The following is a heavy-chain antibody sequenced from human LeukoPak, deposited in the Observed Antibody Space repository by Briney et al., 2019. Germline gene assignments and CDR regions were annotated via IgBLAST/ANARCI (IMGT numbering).Heavy chain of an antibody. J-gene: IGHJ6*02. CDR3: ARPAGTYDYSYGMDV. D-gene: IGHD6-19*01. Sequence: PGGSLRLSCAASGFTFSSYGMHWVRQAPGKGLEWLAVISYDGSDKYYADSVKGRFTISRDNSKNTLYLQMNSLRAEDTAVYYCARPAGTYDYSYGMDVWGQGTTVTVSS. CDR1: GFTFSSYG. V-gene: IGHV3-30-3*01. CDR2: ISYDGSDK.